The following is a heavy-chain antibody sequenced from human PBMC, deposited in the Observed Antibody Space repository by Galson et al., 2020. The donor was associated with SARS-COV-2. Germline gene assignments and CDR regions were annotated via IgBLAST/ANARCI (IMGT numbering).Heavy chain of an antibody. J-gene: IGHJ3*02. D-gene: IGHD4-17*01. CDR3: ARLHYGEYAPEAFDI. V-gene: IGHV4-30-2*01. Sequence: SETLSLTCAVPGNSISSGSYSWNWIRQPPGKGLEWIGYISHSGGTYYNPSLKSRVTISGDRSKNQFSLRLSSVTAADTAVYYCARLHYGEYAPEAFDIWGPGTRVTVAS. CDR2: ISHSGGT. CDR1: GNSISSGSYS.